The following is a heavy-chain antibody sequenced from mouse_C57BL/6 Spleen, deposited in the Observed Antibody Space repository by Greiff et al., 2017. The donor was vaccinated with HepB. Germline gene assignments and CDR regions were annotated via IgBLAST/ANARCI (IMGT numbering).Heavy chain of an antibody. V-gene: IGHV3-6*01. CDR2: ISYDGSN. CDR3: ASLYYSNFPWFAY. J-gene: IGHJ3*01. Sequence: EVKLMESGPGLVKPSQSLSLTCSVTGYSITSGYYWNWIRQFPGNKLEWMGYISYDGSNNYNPSLKNRISITRDTSKNQFFLKLNSVTTEDTATYYCASLYYSNFPWFAYWGQGTLVTVSA. CDR1: GYSITSGYY. D-gene: IGHD2-5*01.